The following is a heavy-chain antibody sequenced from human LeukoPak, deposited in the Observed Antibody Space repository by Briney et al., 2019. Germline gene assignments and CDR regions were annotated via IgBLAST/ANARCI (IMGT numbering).Heavy chain of an antibody. CDR2: IYYSGST. CDR3: ARDYAYYDFWSGYSPYHYYYMDV. J-gene: IGHJ6*03. Sequence: SETLSLTCTVSGGSISSSSYYWGWIRQPPGKGLEWIGSIYYSGSTYYNPSLKSRVTISVDTSKNQFSLKLSSVTAADTAVYYCARDYAYYDFWSGYSPYHYYYMDVWGKGTTVTVSS. D-gene: IGHD3-3*01. V-gene: IGHV4-39*07. CDR1: GGSISSSSYY.